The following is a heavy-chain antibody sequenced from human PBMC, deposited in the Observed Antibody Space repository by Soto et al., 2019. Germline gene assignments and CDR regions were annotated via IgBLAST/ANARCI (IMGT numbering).Heavy chain of an antibody. V-gene: IGHV3-48*03. D-gene: IGHD4-17*01. CDR1: GFTFSSYE. CDR2: ISSSGSTI. Sequence: EVQLVESGGGLVQPGGSLRLSCAASGFTFSSYEMNWVRQAPGKGLEWVSYISSSGSTIDYADSVKGRITISSDNAKNTLYLQMNSLRDEDTAVYYCARAWNDYGGNSVYWGQGTLGTVS. CDR3: ARAWNDYGGNSVY. J-gene: IGHJ4*02.